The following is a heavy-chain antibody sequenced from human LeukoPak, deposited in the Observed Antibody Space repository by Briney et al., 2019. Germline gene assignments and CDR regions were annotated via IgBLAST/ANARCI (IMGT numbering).Heavy chain of an antibody. J-gene: IGHJ4*02. V-gene: IGHV3-30*18. Sequence: GSLRLSCAASGFTFSSYGMHWVRQAPGKGLEWVAVISYDGSNKYYADSVKGRFTISRDNSKNTLYLQMNSLRAEDTVVYYRAKLTMVRGVSQAFDYWGQGTLVTVSS. D-gene: IGHD3-10*01. CDR3: AKLTMVRGVSQAFDY. CDR1: GFTFSSYG. CDR2: ISYDGSNK.